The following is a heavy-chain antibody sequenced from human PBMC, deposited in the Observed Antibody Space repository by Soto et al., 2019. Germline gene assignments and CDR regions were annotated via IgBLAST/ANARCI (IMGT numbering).Heavy chain of an antibody. V-gene: IGHV3-74*01. Sequence: EVQLVESGGGLVQPGGSLRLSCAASGFTFSPFWMHWVRQVPGKGPVWVSRINSDGNNTSYAESVKGRFTISRDNAKTTLHRQINSLRAEDTAVYYCARGSIHFDYWGQGTLVTVSS. CDR3: ARGSIHFDY. D-gene: IGHD6-6*01. CDR1: GFTFSPFW. CDR2: INSDGNNT. J-gene: IGHJ4*02.